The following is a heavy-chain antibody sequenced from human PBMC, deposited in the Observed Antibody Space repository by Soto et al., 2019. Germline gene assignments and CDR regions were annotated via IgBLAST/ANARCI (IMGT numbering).Heavy chain of an antibody. CDR2: ISSSSSYI. CDR3: ARDSYYYDSTGSHDAFDI. V-gene: IGHV3-21*01. Sequence: EVQLVESGRGLVKPGGSLRLSCAASGFTFSSYSMNWVRQAPGKGLEWVSSISSSSSYIYYADSVKGRFTISRDNAKNSLYLQMNSLRAEDTAVYYCARDSYYYDSTGSHDAFDIWGQGTMVTVSS. CDR1: GFTFSSYS. D-gene: IGHD3-22*01. J-gene: IGHJ3*02.